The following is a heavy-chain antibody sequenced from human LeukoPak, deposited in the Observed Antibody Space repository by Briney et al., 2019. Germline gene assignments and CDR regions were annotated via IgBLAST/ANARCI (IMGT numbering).Heavy chain of an antibody. V-gene: IGHV3-23*01. CDR3: ATVGVGWVAFEY. CDR1: GFMFSHSA. CDR2: ISESGGAT. D-gene: IGHD3-16*01. Sequence: GGSLRLSCAASGFMFSHSAMTWVRQTPGKGLEWVSGISESGGATYYAGSAKGRFTISRDNSKNTLYLQMNGLRSDDTAVYYCATVGVGWVAFEYWGQGALVTVSS. J-gene: IGHJ4*02.